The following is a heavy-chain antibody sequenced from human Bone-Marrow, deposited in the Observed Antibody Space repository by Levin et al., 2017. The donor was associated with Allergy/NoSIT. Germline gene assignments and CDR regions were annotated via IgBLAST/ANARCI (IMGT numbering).Heavy chain of an antibody. CDR3: ARDRYSGSFLAD. V-gene: IGHV3-48*01. Sequence: PGGSLRLSCAASGFTFSAYTMNWVRQAPGKGPEWVSYITSSSDTIYYADSVKGRFTISRDNAKNSMYLQMNSLRAEDTAVYYCARDRYSGSFLADWGQGTLVTVSS. CDR1: GFTFSAYT. D-gene: IGHD5-12*01. CDR2: ITSSSDTI. J-gene: IGHJ4*02.